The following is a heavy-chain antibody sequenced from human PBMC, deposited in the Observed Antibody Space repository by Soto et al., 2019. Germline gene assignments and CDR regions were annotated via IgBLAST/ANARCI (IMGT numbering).Heavy chain of an antibody. CDR3: ARAGVLNWFDP. CDR1: RGTFSSYA. V-gene: IGHV1-69*01. Sequence: QMQLVQSGAEVKKPGSSVKVSCKASRGTFSSYAINWVRQAPGQGLEWMGGIIPKFGSANYAQKFKGRVTITADESTSTAYMELRSLRSEDTALYYCARAGVLNWFDPWAQGTLVTVSS. J-gene: IGHJ5*02. CDR2: IIPKFGSA. D-gene: IGHD6-19*01.